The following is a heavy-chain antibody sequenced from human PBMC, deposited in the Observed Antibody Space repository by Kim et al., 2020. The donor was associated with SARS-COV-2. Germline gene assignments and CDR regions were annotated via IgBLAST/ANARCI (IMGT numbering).Heavy chain of an antibody. J-gene: IGHJ6*02. CDR3: AREVSHGMDV. CDR2: YT. V-gene: IGHV3-11*05. Sequence: YTNNADSVKGRFTSSRDNAKNSRYLQRNSLRAEDTAVYYCAREVSHGMDVWGQGTTVTVSS.